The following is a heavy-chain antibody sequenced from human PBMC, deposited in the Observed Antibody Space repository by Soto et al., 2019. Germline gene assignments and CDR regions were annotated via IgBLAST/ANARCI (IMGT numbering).Heavy chain of an antibody. CDR2: ISGTSETI. V-gene: IGHV3-48*02. D-gene: IGHD2-15*01. Sequence: DVQLVESGGGLVKPGGSLRLSCAASGFNFHTYTMTWVRQAPGKGLEWVSYISGTSETIFYADSVKGRFTISRDNAKNSLYLQLNSLRDEETAVYYCATGYCRGDNCHITHWGQGTLVTVSS. CDR1: GFNFHTYT. J-gene: IGHJ4*02. CDR3: ATGYCRGDNCHITH.